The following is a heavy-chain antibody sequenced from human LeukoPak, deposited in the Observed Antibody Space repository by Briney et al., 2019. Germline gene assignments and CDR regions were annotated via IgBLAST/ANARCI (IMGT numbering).Heavy chain of an antibody. D-gene: IGHD4-17*01. CDR3: AHPSTPDYGGLDY. CDR1: GFTFRLYV. Sequence: PGETLRLSCAASGFTFRLYVMTWVRQAPGKGLEWVSAITGSGGSINYADSVRGRFTISRDNSKNTLYLQMSSLRAEDTAIYYCAHPSTPDYGGLDYWGQGTLVT. CDR2: ITGSGGSI. V-gene: IGHV3-23*01. J-gene: IGHJ4*02.